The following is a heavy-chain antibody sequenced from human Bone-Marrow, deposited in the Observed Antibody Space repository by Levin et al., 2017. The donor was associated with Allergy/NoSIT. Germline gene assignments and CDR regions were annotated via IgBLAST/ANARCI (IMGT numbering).Heavy chain of an antibody. Sequence: PGGSLRLSCAASGFNFNSYEMDWVRQPPGKGLEWIGSIYHSGTTDYNPSLKSRVTISVDTSKNQFSLKLSSVTAADTAVYYCARDLVAVAATDYYGMDVWGQGTTVTVSS. V-gene: IGHV4-38-2*02. D-gene: IGHD6-19*01. CDR1: GFNFNSYE. J-gene: IGHJ6*02. CDR2: IYHSGTT. CDR3: ARDLVAVAATDYYGMDV.